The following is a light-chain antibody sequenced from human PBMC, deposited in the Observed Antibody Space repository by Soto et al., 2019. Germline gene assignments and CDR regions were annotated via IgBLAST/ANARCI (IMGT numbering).Light chain of an antibody. CDR3: QQSYSTPV. V-gene: IGKV1-39*01. CDR1: QSISSY. J-gene: IGKJ2*01. Sequence: DIQMTQSPSSLSASVGDRVTITCRASQSISSYLNWYQQKPGKAPKLLIYAASSLQSGVPSRFSGRRSGTDFPLTISSLQPEDFATYYCQQSYSTPVFGQGTQLEIK. CDR2: AAS.